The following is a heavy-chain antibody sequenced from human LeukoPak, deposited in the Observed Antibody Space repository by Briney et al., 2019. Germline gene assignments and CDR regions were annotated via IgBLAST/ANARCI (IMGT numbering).Heavy chain of an antibody. J-gene: IGHJ4*02. CDR1: GGSISSGSYY. CDR2: IYTSGST. D-gene: IGHD1-14*01. V-gene: IGHV4-61*02. Sequence: SETLSLTCTVSGGSISSGSYYWSWIRQPAGKGLEWIGRIYTSGSTYYNPSLKSRVTISVDTSKNQFSLKLSSVTAADTAVYYCARDEPPGNYWGQGTLVTVSS. CDR3: ARDEPPGNY.